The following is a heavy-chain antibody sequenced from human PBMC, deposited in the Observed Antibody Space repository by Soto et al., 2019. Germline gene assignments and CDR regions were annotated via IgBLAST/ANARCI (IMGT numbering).Heavy chain of an antibody. D-gene: IGHD3-22*01. Sequence: RRIMKQTGKGLEWIGYIYYSGSTNYNPSLKSRLTISVDTSKNQFSLKLSSVTAADTAVYYCARSDHDYYDSSGYWEYWGQGTLVPVSP. J-gene: IGHJ4*02. CDR2: IYYSGST. V-gene: IGHV4-59*08. CDR3: ARSDHDYYDSSGYWEY.